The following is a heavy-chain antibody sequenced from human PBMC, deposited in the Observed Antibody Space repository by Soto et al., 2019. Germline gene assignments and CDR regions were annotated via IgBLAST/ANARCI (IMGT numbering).Heavy chain of an antibody. CDR3: ATARGAAAAAYYYYYMDV. J-gene: IGHJ6*03. CDR1: GYTLTELS. Sequence: GASVKVSCKVSGYTLTELSMHWVRQAPGKGLEWMGGFDPEDGETIYAQKFQGRVTMTEDTSTDTAYMELSSLRSEDTAVYYCATARGAAAAAYYYYYMDVWGKGTTVTVS. D-gene: IGHD6-13*01. CDR2: FDPEDGET. V-gene: IGHV1-24*01.